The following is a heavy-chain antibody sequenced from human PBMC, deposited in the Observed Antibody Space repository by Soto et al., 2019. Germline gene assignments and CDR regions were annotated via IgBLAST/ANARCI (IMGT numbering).Heavy chain of an antibody. J-gene: IGHJ4*02. Sequence: QVQLQESGPGLVKPSETLSLTSSVSGGSVTSDTYYWSWIRQPPGKGLEWIGYIYYSGSTNYNPSLKSRVTISVDTSKNQISLKLSSVTAADTAVYYCARDQGIAVAVFDYWGQGTLVTVSS. CDR3: ARDQGIAVAVFDY. CDR1: GGSVTSDTYY. V-gene: IGHV4-61*01. D-gene: IGHD6-19*01. CDR2: IYYSGST.